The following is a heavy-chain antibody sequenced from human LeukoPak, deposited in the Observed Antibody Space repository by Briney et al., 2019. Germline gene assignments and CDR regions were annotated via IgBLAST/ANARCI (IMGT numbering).Heavy chain of an antibody. CDR3: AKTLVMTAYYYSGMDV. V-gene: IGHV3-23*01. CDR2: ISGSDGST. J-gene: IGHJ6*02. CDR1: GFTFSSYA. Sequence: QPGGSLRLSCAASGFTFSSYAMSWVRQAPGKGLEWVSAISGSDGSTYYADSVKGRFTISRDNSKNTLYLQMNSLRAEDTAVYYCAKTLVMTAYYYSGMDVWGQGTTVTVSS. D-gene: IGHD2/OR15-2a*01.